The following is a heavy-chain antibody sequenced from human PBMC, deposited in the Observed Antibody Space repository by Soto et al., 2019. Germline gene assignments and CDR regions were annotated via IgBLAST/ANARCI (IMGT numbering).Heavy chain of an antibody. CDR1: GFTFSSYS. Sequence: GGSLRLSCAASGFTFSSYSMNWVRQAPGKGLEWVSSISSSSSYIYYADSVKGRFTISRENAKNSLYLQMDSLRAEDTAVYYCARAGGSGSYHVHYYYMDVWGKGTTVTVSS. V-gene: IGHV3-21*01. J-gene: IGHJ6*03. CDR3: ARAGGSGSYHVHYYYMDV. D-gene: IGHD3-10*01. CDR2: ISSSSSYI.